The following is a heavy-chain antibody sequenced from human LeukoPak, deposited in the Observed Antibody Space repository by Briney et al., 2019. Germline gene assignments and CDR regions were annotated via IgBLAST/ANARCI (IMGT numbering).Heavy chain of an antibody. J-gene: IGHJ6*03. D-gene: IGHD2-21*02. CDR2: IYHSGST. CDR1: GGSISSSSYY. V-gene: IGHV4-39*07. CDR3: ARSDRPDYYYYMDV. Sequence: SETLSLTCTVSGGSISSSSYYWGWIRQPPGKGLEWIGSIYHSGSTSCNPSLKSRVTILVDRSKNQFSLKLTSVTAADTAVYYCARSDRPDYYYYMDVWGKGTTVTVSS.